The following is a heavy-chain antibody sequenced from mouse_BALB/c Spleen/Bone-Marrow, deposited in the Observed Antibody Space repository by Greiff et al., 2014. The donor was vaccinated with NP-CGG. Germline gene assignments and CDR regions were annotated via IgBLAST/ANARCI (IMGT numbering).Heavy chain of an antibody. CDR2: IEPANGNT. Sequence: EVMLVESGAELVKPGASVKLSCTASGFNIKDTYMHWVKQRPEQGLEWIGRIEPANGNTKYDPKFQGKATTTADTSSNTAYLQLSSLTSEDTAAYYCARMITAYWGQGTLVTVSA. CDR3: ARMITAY. V-gene: IGHV14-3*02. J-gene: IGHJ3*01. CDR1: GFNIKDTY. D-gene: IGHD2-4*01.